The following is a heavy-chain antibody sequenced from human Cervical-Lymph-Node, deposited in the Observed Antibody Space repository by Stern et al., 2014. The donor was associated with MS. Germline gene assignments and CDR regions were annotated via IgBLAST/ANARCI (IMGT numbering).Heavy chain of an antibody. D-gene: IGHD3-22*01. Sequence: QVQLVESGAEVKKPGASVRVSCKASGYTFTNNYMHWVRQAPGQGLEWMGIINPSGGSASYAQKFQGRVTMTRDTSTGTVYMELSSLRSEDTAVYYCARDQKNYDSSGFDYWGQGTLVTVSS. CDR2: INPSGGSA. V-gene: IGHV1-46*03. CDR3: ARDQKNYDSSGFDY. J-gene: IGHJ4*02. CDR1: GYTFTNNY.